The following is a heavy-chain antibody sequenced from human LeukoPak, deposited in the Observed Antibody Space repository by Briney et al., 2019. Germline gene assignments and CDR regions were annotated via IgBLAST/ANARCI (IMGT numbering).Heavy chain of an antibody. J-gene: IGHJ4*02. Sequence: SETLSLTCTVSGGSISSYYWSWIRQPPGKGLEWIRYIYYSGSTNYNPSLKSRVTISVDTSKNQFSLKLSSVTAADTAVYYCARARGKFGDFDYWGQGTLVTVSS. CDR2: IYYSGST. CDR1: GGSISSYY. CDR3: ARARGKFGDFDY. V-gene: IGHV4-59*01. D-gene: IGHD3-10*01.